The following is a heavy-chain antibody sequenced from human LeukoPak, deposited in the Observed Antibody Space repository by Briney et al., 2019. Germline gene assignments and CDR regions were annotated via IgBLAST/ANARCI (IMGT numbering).Heavy chain of an antibody. CDR1: GASISTYY. CDR3: ARAWGLTYYYYYMDV. D-gene: IGHD7-27*01. V-gene: IGHV4-59*01. J-gene: IGHJ6*03. CDR2: IYYSGST. Sequence: PSETLSLTCTVSGASISTYYWSWIRQPPGKGLEWIGYIYYSGSTSYNPSLKSRVTISIDTSKNQFSLKLSSVTAADTAVYYCARAWGLTYYYYYMDVWAKGPRSPSP.